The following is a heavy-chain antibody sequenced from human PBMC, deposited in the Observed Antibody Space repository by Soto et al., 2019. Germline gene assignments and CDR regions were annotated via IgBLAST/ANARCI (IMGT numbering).Heavy chain of an antibody. J-gene: IGHJ4*02. CDR3: ARCDTAMVDY. D-gene: IGHD5-18*01. Sequence: GGSLRLSCAASGFTFSSYDMHWVRQATGKGLEWVSAIGTAGDTYYPGSVKGRFTISRENAKNPLYLQMNSLRAVYTSVYYCARCDTAMVDYWGQGTLVTVSS. CDR2: IGTAGDT. V-gene: IGHV3-13*01. CDR1: GFTFSSYD.